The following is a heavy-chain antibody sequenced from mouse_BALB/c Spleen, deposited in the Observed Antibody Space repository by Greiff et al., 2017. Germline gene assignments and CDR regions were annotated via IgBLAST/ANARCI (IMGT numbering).Heavy chain of an antibody. CDR1: GFTFSSYA. V-gene: IGHV5-9-3*01. CDR2: ISSGGSYT. J-gene: IGHJ2*01. Sequence: DVHLVESGGGLVKPGGSLKLSCAASGFTFSSYAMSWVRQTPEKRLEWVATISSGGSYTYYPDSVKGRFTISRDNAKNTLYLQMSSLRSEDTAMYYCARHEATVDYWGQGTTLTVSS. D-gene: IGHD3-2*02. CDR3: ARHEATVDY.